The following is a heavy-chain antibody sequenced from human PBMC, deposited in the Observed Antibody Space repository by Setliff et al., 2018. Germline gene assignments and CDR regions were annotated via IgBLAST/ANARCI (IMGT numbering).Heavy chain of an antibody. CDR2: IRYDGSNK. Sequence: GGSLRLSCAASGFTFSSYGMHWVRQAPGKGLEWVAFIRYDGSNKYYADSVKGRFTISRDNSKNTLYLQMNSLRAEDTAVYYCARAFLIVPQAYYGMDVWGQGTTVTVSS. V-gene: IGHV3-30*02. D-gene: IGHD2-21*01. CDR3: ARAFLIVPQAYYGMDV. CDR1: GFTFSSYG. J-gene: IGHJ6*02.